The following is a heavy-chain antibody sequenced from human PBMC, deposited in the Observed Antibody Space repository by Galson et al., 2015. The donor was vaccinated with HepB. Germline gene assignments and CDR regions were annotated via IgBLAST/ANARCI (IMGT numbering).Heavy chain of an antibody. J-gene: IGHJ6*03. D-gene: IGHD2-15*01. Sequence: SLRLSCAGSGFTLNTTYMSWVRQAPGKGLEWVSVIYTGGSTYYADSMKGRFTISRDSSKNTLYLQMNSPRVEDTAVYFCARARGGSPPFYDYYMDVWGKGTTVTVSS. CDR1: GFTLNTTY. CDR3: ARARGGSPPFYDYYMDV. V-gene: IGHV3-53*01. CDR2: IYTGGST.